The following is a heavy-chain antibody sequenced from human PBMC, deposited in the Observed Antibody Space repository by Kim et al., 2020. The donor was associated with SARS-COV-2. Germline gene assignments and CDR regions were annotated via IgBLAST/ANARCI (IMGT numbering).Heavy chain of an antibody. D-gene: IGHD2-21*02. CDR2: MNPNSGNT. CDR1: GYTFISYD. CDR3: ARGWVVTAIYYFDY. V-gene: IGHV1-8*01. Sequence: ASVKVSCKASGYTFISYDINWVRQAPGQGLEWMGWMNPNSGNTGYAQKFQGRVTMTRDTSITTAYLELSSLRSEDTAMYYCARGWVVTAIYYFDYWGQGTPVTVSS. J-gene: IGHJ4*02.